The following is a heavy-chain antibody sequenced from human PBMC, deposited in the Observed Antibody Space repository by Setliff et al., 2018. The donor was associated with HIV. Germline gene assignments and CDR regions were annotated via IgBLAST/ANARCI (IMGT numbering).Heavy chain of an antibody. CDR2: INHSGST. J-gene: IGHJ4*02. D-gene: IGHD3-3*02. CDR1: GGSISNSRYY. Sequence: PSETLSLTCTVSGGSISNSRYYWSWIRQPPGKGLEWIGEINHSGSTNYNPSLKSRVTISVDTSKNQFSLKLSSVTAADTAVYYCARVLDGGNDYWGQGTLVTVSS. V-gene: IGHV4-39*07. CDR3: ARVLDGGNDY.